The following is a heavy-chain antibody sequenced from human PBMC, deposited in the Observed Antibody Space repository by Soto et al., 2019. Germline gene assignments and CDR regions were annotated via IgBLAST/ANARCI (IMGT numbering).Heavy chain of an antibody. J-gene: IGHJ6*02. D-gene: IGHD2-2*02. CDR1: GFNFSGSA. V-gene: IGHV3-73*01. Sequence: GGSLRLSFAASGFNFSGSAIHWVRQASGKGLAWVGRIRSRANNYATSSAASVKGRFKFSRDDSKNTAYLQMSTLKTEDTAVYYCNRGQGAPIGDYYDHGMDVWGQGTTATVSS. CDR3: NRGQGAPIGDYYDHGMDV. CDR2: IRSRANNYAT.